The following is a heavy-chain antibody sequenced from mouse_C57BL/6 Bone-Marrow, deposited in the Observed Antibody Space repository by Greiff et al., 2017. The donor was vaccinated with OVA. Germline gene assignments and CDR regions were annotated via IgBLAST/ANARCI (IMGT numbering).Heavy chain of an antibody. CDR3: AKKGYYSSSADGYFDV. CDR1: GFSLTSYG. CDR2: LWRGGST. V-gene: IGHV2-5*01. D-gene: IGHD1-1*01. Sequence: QVHVKQSGPGLVQPSQSLSITCTVSGFSLTSYGVHWVRQSPGKGLEWLGVLWRGGSTDYNAAFMYRLSITKDNSTSQVFFKMNSLHADDTAIYYWAKKGYYSSSADGYFDVWGTGTPVTVSS. J-gene: IGHJ1*03.